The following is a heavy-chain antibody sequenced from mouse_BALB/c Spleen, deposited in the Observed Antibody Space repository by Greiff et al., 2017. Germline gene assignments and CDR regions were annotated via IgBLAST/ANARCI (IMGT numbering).Heavy chain of an antibody. J-gene: IGHJ2*01. D-gene: IGHD2-10*02. Sequence: VKLMESGAELMKPGASVKISCKATGYTFSSYWIEWVKQRPGHGLEWIGEILPGSGSTNYNEKFKGKATFTAATSSNTAYMQLSSLTSEDSAVYNGAREYGNTKNYVDYWGQGTTLTVSA. CDR1: GYTFSSYW. CDR2: ILPGSGST. CDR3: AREYGNTKNYVDY. V-gene: IGHV1-9*01.